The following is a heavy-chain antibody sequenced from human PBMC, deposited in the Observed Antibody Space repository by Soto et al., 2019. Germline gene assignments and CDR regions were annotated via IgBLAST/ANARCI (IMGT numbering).Heavy chain of an antibody. CDR1: GFTFSSYA. CDR2: ISGSGGST. CDR3: AKTEEWFTQRYYYYYGMDV. V-gene: IGHV3-23*01. D-gene: IGHD3-3*01. J-gene: IGHJ6*02. Sequence: EVQLLESGGGLVQPGGSLRLSCAASGFTFSSYAMSWVRQAPGKGLEWVSAISGSGGSTYYADSVKGRFTISRDNSKNTLYLQMNSLRAEDTAVYYCAKTEEWFTQRYYYYYGMDVWGQGTTVTVSS.